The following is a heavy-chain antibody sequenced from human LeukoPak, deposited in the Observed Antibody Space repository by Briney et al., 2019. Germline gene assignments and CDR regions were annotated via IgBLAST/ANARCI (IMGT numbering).Heavy chain of an antibody. CDR1: GYTFTGYY. CDR3: ARAFRIPPYNWDGNPRNDAFDI. Sequence: GASVKVSCKASGYTFTGYYMHWVRQAPGQGLEWMGWISAYNGNTNYAQKLQGRVTMTTDTSTSTAYMELRSLRSDDTAVYYCARAFRIPPYNWDGNPRNDAFDIWGQGTMVTVSS. D-gene: IGHD1-1*01. V-gene: IGHV1-18*04. CDR2: ISAYNGNT. J-gene: IGHJ3*02.